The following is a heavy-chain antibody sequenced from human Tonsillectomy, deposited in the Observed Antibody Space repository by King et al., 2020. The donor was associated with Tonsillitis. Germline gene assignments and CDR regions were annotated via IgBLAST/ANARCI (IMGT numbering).Heavy chain of an antibody. J-gene: IGHJ4*02. D-gene: IGHD5-24*01. V-gene: IGHV3-30*18. CDR2: ISYDGSNK. CDR3: AKGATSFDY. Sequence: VQLVESGGGVVQPGRSPRLSCAASGFTFSSYGMHWVRQAPGKGLEWVAVISYDGSNKYYADSVKGRFTISRDNSKNTLYLQMNSLRAEDTAVYYCAKGATSFDYWGQGTLVTVSS. CDR1: GFTFSSYG.